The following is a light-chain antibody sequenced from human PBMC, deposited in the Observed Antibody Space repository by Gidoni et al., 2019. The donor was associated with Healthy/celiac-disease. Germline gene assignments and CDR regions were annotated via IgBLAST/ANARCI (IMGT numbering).Light chain of an antibody. CDR2: DAS. J-gene: IGKJ4*01. CDR3: QQNDNLPWT. Sequence: DIQMTQSPSSLSASVGDRVTITCQASQDISNYLNWSQQKPGKAPKLLIYDASNLETGVPSRFSGSGSGTDFTFTISSPQPEDIATYYCQQNDNLPWTFGGGTKVESK. V-gene: IGKV1-33*01. CDR1: QDISNY.